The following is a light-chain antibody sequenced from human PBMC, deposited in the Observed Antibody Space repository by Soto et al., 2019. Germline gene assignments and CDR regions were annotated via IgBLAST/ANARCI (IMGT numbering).Light chain of an antibody. CDR2: DVS. J-gene: IGLJ2*01. CDR1: SSDVGLYNY. V-gene: IGLV2-11*01. Sequence: QSALTQPRSVSGSPGQTVTITCTGTSSDVGLYNYVSWYQQHPGKAPKLMIYDVSKRPSGVPDRFSGSKSGNTASLTISGLQAEDEADYHCCSYADNYTVIFGGGTKLTVL. CDR3: CSYADNYTVI.